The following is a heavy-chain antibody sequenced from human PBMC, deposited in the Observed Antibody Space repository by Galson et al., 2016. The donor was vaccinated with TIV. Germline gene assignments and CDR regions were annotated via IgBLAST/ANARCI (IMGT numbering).Heavy chain of an antibody. CDR2: VFYTGST. CDR1: GGSISSYY. Sequence: SETLSLTCTVSGGSISSYYWTWIRQPPGKGLEWLGDVFYTGSTSYNPSLKSRVTISVDTSKNQFSLRLSSVTAADTAVYYCSRGSRGHFDYWGQGTLVTVSS. V-gene: IGHV4-59*01. D-gene: IGHD2-15*01. CDR3: SRGSRGHFDY. J-gene: IGHJ4*02.